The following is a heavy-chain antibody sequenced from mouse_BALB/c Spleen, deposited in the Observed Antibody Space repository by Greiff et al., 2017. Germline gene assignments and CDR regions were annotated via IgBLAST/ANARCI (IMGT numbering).Heavy chain of an antibody. CDR3: ARELGRDYYAMDY. V-gene: IGHV14-3*02. CDR2: IDPANGNT. CDR1: GFNIKDTY. D-gene: IGHD4-1*01. Sequence: VQLQQSGAELVKPGASVKLSCTASGFNIKDTYMHWVKQRPEQGLEWIGRIDPANGNTKYDPKFQGKATITADTSSNTAYLQLSSLTSEDTAVYYCARELGRDYYAMDYWGQGTSVTVAS. J-gene: IGHJ4*01.